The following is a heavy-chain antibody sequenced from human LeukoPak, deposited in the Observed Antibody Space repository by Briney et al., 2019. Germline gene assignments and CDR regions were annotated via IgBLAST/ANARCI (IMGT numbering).Heavy chain of an antibody. CDR1: GGSTSSYY. Sequence: SETLSLTCTISGGSTSSYYWSWLRQPPGKGLEWIGEINHSGSTNYNPSLKSRVTISVDTSKNQFSLKLSSVTAADTAVYYCARDGSSSGWYGHYYGMDVWGQGTTVTVSS. J-gene: IGHJ6*02. D-gene: IGHD6-19*01. CDR2: INHSGST. V-gene: IGHV4-34*01. CDR3: ARDGSSSGWYGHYYGMDV.